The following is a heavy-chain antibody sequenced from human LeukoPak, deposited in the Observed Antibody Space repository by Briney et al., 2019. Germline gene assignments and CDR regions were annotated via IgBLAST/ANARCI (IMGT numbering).Heavy chain of an antibody. CDR2: ISNTGGTT. CDR3: TKRLADGAGNYYPQHVQH. CDR1: GFTFTSYR. D-gene: IGHD3-22*01. V-gene: IGHV3-23*01. Sequence: PGGSLRLSCAASGFTFTSYRMDWVRQAPGKGLEWVSTISNTGGTTYYADSVKGRFTFSRDNSRNRLYLRMNSLRADDTAVYYCTKRLADGAGNYYPQHVQHWGQGTLVTVSS. J-gene: IGHJ1*01.